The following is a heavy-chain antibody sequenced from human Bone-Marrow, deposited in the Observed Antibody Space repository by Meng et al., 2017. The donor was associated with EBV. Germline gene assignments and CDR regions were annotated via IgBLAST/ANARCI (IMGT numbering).Heavy chain of an antibody. CDR1: GGTFNSDA. D-gene: IGHD3-10*01. V-gene: IGHV1-69*01. CDR2: LIPMSGAP. CDR3: ASESGRGFTPDY. J-gene: IGHJ4*02. Sequence: QGQGVESGAEVKKPGSSVKVSCWTSGGTFNSDAVSWVRQAPGQGLEWMGGLIPMSGAPHYAQKFQGRVTITADESTSTHYMDLSNLRSDDTAMYYCASESGRGFTPDYWGQGTLVTVSS.